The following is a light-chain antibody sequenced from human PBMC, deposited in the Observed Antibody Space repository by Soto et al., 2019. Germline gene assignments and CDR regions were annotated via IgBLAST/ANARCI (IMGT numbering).Light chain of an antibody. CDR2: KAS. CDR1: QSISSW. J-gene: IGKJ1*01. CDR3: QQYNSFPT. V-gene: IGKV1-5*03. Sequence: DIQMTQSPSTLPASVGDRVTITCLASQSISSWLAWYQQKPGKAPKFLIYKASSVESGVPSRFSGSGSGTEFTITISSLQPDDFATYYCQQYNSFPTFRQGTKVEIK.